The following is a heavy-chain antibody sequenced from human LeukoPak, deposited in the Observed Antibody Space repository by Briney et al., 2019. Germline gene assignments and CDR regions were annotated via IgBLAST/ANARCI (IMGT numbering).Heavy chain of an antibody. CDR1: GFTFSKYW. J-gene: IGHJ5*02. CDR3: ATNPHTNRYNWFDH. D-gene: IGHD2-2*01. CDR2: IKQDGSEK. V-gene: IGHV3-7*01. Sequence: GGSLRLSCAVSGFTFSKYWMSWVRQAPGKGLEWVANIKQDGSEKYYVDSVKGRFNISRDNAKNSLYLQMNSLRVEDTAVYYCATNPHTNRYNWFDHWGQGTLVTVSS.